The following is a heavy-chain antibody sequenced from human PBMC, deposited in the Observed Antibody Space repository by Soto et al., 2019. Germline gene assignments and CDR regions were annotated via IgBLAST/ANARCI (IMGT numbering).Heavy chain of an antibody. CDR3: AKGVQAAAGNWFDP. V-gene: IGHV6-1*01. CDR1: GDSVSSNSAA. Sequence: PSQTLSLTCAISGDSVSSNSAAWNWIRQSPSRGLEWLGRTYYRYKWYNDYAVSVKSRITINPDTSKNQFSLQLNSVTPEDKALFFCAKGVQAAAGNWFDPWGQGTLVTVAS. CDR2: TYYRYKWYN. D-gene: IGHD6-13*01. J-gene: IGHJ5*02.